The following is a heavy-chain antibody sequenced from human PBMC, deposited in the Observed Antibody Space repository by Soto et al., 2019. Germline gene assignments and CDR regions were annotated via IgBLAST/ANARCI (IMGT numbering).Heavy chain of an antibody. V-gene: IGHV1-18*01. CDR3: ARGPQIWYCYYMDV. CDR1: GYTFTSYG. Sequence: ASVKVSCKASGYTFTSYGISWVRQAPGQGLEWMGWINANNGNTNYAQKFQGRVTMTRNTSISTAYMELSSLRSEDTAVYYCARGPQIWYCYYMDVWGKGTTVTVSS. J-gene: IGHJ6*03. CDR2: INANNGNT.